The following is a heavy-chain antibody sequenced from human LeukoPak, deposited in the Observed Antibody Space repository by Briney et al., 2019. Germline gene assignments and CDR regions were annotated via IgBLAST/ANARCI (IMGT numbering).Heavy chain of an antibody. Sequence: GASVKVSCKASGYTFTSYGISWVRQAPGQGLEWMGWISAYNGNTNNAQKLQGRVTMTTDTSTSTAYMELRSLRSDDTAVYYCARDSSSWYGGWFDPWGQGTLVTVSS. CDR3: ARDSSSWYGGWFDP. CDR1: GYTFTSYG. J-gene: IGHJ5*02. CDR2: ISAYNGNT. V-gene: IGHV1-18*01. D-gene: IGHD6-13*01.